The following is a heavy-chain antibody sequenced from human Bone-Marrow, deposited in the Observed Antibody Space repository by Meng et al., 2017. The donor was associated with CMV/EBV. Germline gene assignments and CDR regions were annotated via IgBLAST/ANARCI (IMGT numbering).Heavy chain of an antibody. CDR2: INHSGST. V-gene: IGHV4-34*01. CDR1: GGSFSGHY. D-gene: IGHD5-12*01. J-gene: IGHJ4*02. CDR3: ARGSWVYSDDDETTGLDY. Sequence: SETLSLTCAPYGGSFSGHYWSLIRQPPGKGLEWIGEINHSGSTNYNPSLKSRVTISVDASKNQFSLKQTSVTAADTAVYYCARGSWVYSDDDETTGLDYWGPGTLVTVSS.